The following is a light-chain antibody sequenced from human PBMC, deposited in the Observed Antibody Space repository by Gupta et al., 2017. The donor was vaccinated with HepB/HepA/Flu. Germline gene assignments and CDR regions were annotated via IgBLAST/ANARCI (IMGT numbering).Light chain of an antibody. J-gene: IGLJ2*01. CDR1: ALPKQY. CDR3: QSADSSGNVV. Sequence: SYELTQPPSVSVSPGQTARITCSGDALPKQYAYWYQQKPGQAPVLVIYKDSERPSGIPGRFSGSSSGTTVTVTISGVQAEDEADYYCQSADSSGNVVFGGGTKLTVL. V-gene: IGLV3-25*03. CDR2: KDS.